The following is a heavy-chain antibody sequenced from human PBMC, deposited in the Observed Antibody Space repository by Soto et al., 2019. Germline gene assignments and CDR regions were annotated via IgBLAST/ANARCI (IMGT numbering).Heavy chain of an antibody. V-gene: IGHV1-69*12. J-gene: IGHJ6*02. D-gene: IGHD3-22*01. CDR2: IVPIFGA. CDR1: GGTFSNYG. Sequence: QVQLVQSGAEVKEPGSSVKVSCQSSGGTFSNYGFSWVRQAPGQGLEWMGVIVPIFGAEHPQKFQGRVTITADESTKTVFMELRGLRSEDTAVYYCARGGSDYEGSGYYQGHVWGQGTTVTVSS. CDR3: ARGGSDYEGSGYYQGHV.